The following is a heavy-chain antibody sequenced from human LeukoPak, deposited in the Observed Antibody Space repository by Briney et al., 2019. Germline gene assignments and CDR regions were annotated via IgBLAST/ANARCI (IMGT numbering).Heavy chain of an antibody. Sequence: PSETLSLTCAVYGGSFSGYYWSWIRQPPGKGLEWIWEINHSGSTNYNPSLKSRVTISVDTSKNQFSLKLSSVTAADTAVYYCARGVTWFDPWGQGTLVTVSS. J-gene: IGHJ5*02. V-gene: IGHV4-34*01. CDR2: INHSGST. D-gene: IGHD4-23*01. CDR3: ARGVTWFDP. CDR1: GGSFSGYY.